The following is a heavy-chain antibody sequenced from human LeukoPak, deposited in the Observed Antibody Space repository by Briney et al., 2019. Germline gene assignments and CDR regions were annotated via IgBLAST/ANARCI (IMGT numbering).Heavy chain of an antibody. CDR1: GFTFSDYW. V-gene: IGHV3-7*04. J-gene: IGHJ4*02. Sequence: GGSLGLSCAASGFTFSDYWMSWVRQAPGQGLEWVAKINQDGRDQHFVDSVKGRFTISRDNAKNLLFLQMDSLRAEDTAVYYCTGGALDYWGPGTLVTVSS. CDR3: TGGALDY. CDR2: INQDGRDQ.